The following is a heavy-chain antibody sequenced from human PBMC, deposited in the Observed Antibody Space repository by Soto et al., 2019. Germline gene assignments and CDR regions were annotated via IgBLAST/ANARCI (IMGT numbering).Heavy chain of an antibody. V-gene: IGHV4-59*01. D-gene: IGHD6-6*01. J-gene: IGHJ4*02. CDR2: IYDSGST. CDR1: GGSISSYY. CDR3: AAPPRY. Sequence: PSETLSFTCTVSGGSISSYYWSWIRQPPGKGLEWIGYIYDSGSTNYNPSLKSRVTISVDTSKNQFSLKLTSVTAADTAVYYCAAPPRYWGQGTLVTVSS.